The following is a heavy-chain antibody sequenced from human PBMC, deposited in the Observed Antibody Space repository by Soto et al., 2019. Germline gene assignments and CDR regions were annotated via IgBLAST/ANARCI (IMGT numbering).Heavy chain of an antibody. D-gene: IGHD4-17*01. CDR2: IYHSGST. CDR1: GGSISSGGYS. Sequence: QLQLQESGSGLVKPSQTLSLTCAVSGGSISSGGYSWSWIRQPPGKGLEWIGYIYHSGSTYYNPSLKSRVTIPVDMSKNQFSLKLSSVTAADTAVYYCASSPTTVTSYDYWGQGTLVTVSS. CDR3: ASSPTTVTSYDY. J-gene: IGHJ4*02. V-gene: IGHV4-30-2*01.